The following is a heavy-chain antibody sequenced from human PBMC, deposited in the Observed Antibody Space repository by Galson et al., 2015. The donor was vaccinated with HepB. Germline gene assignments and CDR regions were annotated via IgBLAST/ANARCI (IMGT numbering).Heavy chain of an antibody. D-gene: IGHD2-15*01. CDR2: IIPIFGTA. CDR1: GGTFSSYA. V-gene: IGHV1-69*13. CDR3: ARVTDCGGGSCYASNWFDP. Sequence: SVKVSCKASGGTFSSYAISWVRQAPGQGLEWMGGIIPIFGTANYAQKFQGRVTITADESTSTAYMELSSLRSEDTAVYYCARVTDCGGGSCYASNWFDPWGQGTLVTVSS. J-gene: IGHJ5*02.